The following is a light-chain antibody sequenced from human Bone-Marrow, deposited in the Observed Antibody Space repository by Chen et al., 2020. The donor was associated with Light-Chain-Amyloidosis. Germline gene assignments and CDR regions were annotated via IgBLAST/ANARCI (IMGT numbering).Light chain of an antibody. V-gene: IGKV3-15*01. Sequence: EIVMTQSPATLSVSPGERATLSCRASQSVSSNLAWYKQKPGQAPRLLIYGASTRATGIPARFSGSGSGTDFTLTISSIEAEDFAVYSCQQYNQWPKTFGRGTKVEI. J-gene: IGKJ1*01. CDR1: QSVSSN. CDR2: GAS. CDR3: QQYNQWPKT.